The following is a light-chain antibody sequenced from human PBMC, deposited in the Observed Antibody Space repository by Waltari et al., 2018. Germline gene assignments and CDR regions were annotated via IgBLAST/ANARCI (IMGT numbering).Light chain of an antibody. V-gene: IGLV6-57*02. CDR2: EDN. J-gene: IGLJ3*02. CDR3: QSYDSSTLWV. CDR1: SGNIASHY. Sequence: NFMLTQPHSVSESPGKTVTISCTVASGNIASHYVQGYQQRPGRAPTTVIYEDNKRPPGVPDRFSGSIDRSSNSASLTISGLKTEDEADYYCQSYDSSTLWVFGGGTKVTVL.